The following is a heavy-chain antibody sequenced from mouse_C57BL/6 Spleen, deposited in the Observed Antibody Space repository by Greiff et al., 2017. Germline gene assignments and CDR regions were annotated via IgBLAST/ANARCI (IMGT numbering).Heavy chain of an antibody. J-gene: IGHJ2*01. V-gene: IGHV3-6*01. Sequence: VQLKESGPGLVKPSQSLSLTCSVTGYSITSGYYWNWIRQFPGNKLEWMGYISYDGSNNYNPSLKNRISITRDTSKNQFFLKLNSVTTEDTATYYCARVPLTGYYFDYWGQGTTLTVSS. D-gene: IGHD4-1*01. CDR2: ISYDGSN. CDR1: GYSITSGYY. CDR3: ARVPLTGYYFDY.